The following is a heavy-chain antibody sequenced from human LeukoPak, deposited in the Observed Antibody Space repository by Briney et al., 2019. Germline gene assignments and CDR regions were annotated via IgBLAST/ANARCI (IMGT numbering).Heavy chain of an antibody. CDR2: IRDHGSNK. V-gene: IGHV3-30*02. CDR3: ARHVVAVGFDY. J-gene: IGHJ4*02. Sequence: GGSLRLSCAASGFTFSSYGMHWVRQAPGKGLEWVAFIRDHGSNKYYADSVKGRFTISRDNAKNSLYLHMNSLRAEDTAVYYCARHVVAVGFDYWGQGTLVTVSS. CDR1: GFTFSSYG. D-gene: IGHD3-22*01.